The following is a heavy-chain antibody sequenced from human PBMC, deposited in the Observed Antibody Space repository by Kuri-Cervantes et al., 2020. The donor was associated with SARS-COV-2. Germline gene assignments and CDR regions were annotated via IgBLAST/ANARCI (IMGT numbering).Heavy chain of an antibody. CDR3: ARGPIAARIYGMDV. D-gene: IGHD6-6*01. CDR1: GYTLTELS. J-gene: IGHJ6*02. CDR2: IIPIFGTA. V-gene: IGHV1-69*13. Sequence: SVKVSCKVSGYTLTELSMHWVRQAPGKGLEWMGGIIPIFGTANYAQKFQGRVTITADESTSTAYMELSSLRSEDTAVYYCARGPIAARIYGMDVWGQGTTVTVSS.